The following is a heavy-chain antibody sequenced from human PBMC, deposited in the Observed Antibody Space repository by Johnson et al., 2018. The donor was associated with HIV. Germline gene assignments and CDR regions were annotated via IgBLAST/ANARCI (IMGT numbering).Heavy chain of an antibody. CDR2: IYSGGST. CDR1: GFTFSSYD. J-gene: IGHJ3*02. Sequence: VQLVESGGGLVQPGGSLRLSCAASGFTFSSYDMTWVRQSPGKGLEWVSVIYSGGSTYYADSVKGRFTISRDSYRNTVYLQMNSLRADDTAVYYCARAVLWFGDHVFDMWGQGTMVIVSS. CDR3: ARAVLWFGDHVFDM. V-gene: IGHV3-66*01. D-gene: IGHD3-10*01.